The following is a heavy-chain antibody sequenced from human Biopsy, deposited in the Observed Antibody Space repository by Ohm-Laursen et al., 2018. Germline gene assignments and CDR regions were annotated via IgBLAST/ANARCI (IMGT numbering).Heavy chain of an antibody. CDR3: AAYYYDSSGYFYAFHY. CDR2: VSYSGNT. V-gene: IGHV4-59*08. D-gene: IGHD3-22*01. CDR1: GVSISSYF. Sequence: TLSLTCIVSGVSISSYFWSWIRQPLGKGLEWIGYVSYSGNTKYNPSLKSRFIISADTSKNQFSLKLSSVTAADTAMYYCAAYYYDSSGYFYAFHYWGQGTLVTVSS. J-gene: IGHJ4*02.